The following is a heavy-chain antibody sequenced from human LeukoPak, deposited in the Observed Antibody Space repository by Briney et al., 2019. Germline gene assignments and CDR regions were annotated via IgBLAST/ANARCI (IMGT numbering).Heavy chain of an antibody. CDR1: GFTFSSYS. V-gene: IGHV3-21*01. Sequence: GGSLRLSCAASGFTFSSYSMNWVRQAPGTGLEWVSSISSSSSYIYYADSVKGRFTISRDNAKNSLYLQMNSLRAEDTAVYYCARAGGYSYGYSFDYWGQGTLVTVSS. D-gene: IGHD5-18*01. CDR3: ARAGGYSYGYSFDY. J-gene: IGHJ4*02. CDR2: ISSSSSYI.